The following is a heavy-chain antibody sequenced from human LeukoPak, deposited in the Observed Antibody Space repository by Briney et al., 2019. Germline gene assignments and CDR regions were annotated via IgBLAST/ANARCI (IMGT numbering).Heavy chain of an antibody. Sequence: SETLSLTCTVSGGSISSYYWSWIRQPPGKGLEWIGYIYYSGSTNYNPSLKSRVTISVDTSKNQFSLNLSSVTAADTAVYYCATGGFSSGWYKHDYWGQGSLVTVSS. J-gene: IGHJ4*02. D-gene: IGHD6-19*01. CDR2: IYYSGST. V-gene: IGHV4-59*01. CDR3: ATGGFSSGWYKHDY. CDR1: GGSISSYY.